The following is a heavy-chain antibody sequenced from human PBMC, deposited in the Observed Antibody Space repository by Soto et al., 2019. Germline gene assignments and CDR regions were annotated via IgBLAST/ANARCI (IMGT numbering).Heavy chain of an antibody. Sequence: LGESLKISCKGSGCSVTSYWIGWVRQMPGKGLEWMGIIYPGDSDTRYSPSFQGQVTISADKSISTAYLQWSSLKASDTAMYYCARPASDRGYSYGFQIWGQGTMVTVSS. CDR3: ARPASDRGYSYGFQI. J-gene: IGHJ3*02. CDR2: IYPGDSDT. D-gene: IGHD5-18*01. V-gene: IGHV5-51*01. CDR1: GCSVTSYW.